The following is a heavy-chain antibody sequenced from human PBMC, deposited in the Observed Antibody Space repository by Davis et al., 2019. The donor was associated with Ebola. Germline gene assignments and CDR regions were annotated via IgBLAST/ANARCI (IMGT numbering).Heavy chain of an antibody. J-gene: IGHJ4*02. CDR3: ARRYYGSGTYYKDY. Sequence: PGGSLRLSCAASGFTFSSYWMSWVRHAPGKGPEWVANIQQDGSDKYYMDSVKGRFTVSRDNAKNSLYLQMNSLRAEDTAVYYCARRYYGSGTYYKDYWGQGTLVTVSS. CDR2: IQQDGSDK. V-gene: IGHV3-7*01. D-gene: IGHD3-10*01. CDR1: GFTFSSYW.